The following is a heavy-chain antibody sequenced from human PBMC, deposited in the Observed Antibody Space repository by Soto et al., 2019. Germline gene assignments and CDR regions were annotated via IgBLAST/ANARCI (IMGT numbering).Heavy chain of an antibody. CDR3: ARELFFNNGAGPYYFDY. J-gene: IGHJ4*02. Sequence: GGSLRLSCAASGFTFSSYSMNWFRQGPGKGLEWVSYISSSSSTIYYADSVKGRFTISRDNAKNSLYLQMNSLRDEDTAVYYSARELFFNNGAGPYYFDYWGQGTLVTVSS. CDR1: GFTFSSYS. V-gene: IGHV3-48*02. D-gene: IGHD1-26*01. CDR2: ISSSSSTI.